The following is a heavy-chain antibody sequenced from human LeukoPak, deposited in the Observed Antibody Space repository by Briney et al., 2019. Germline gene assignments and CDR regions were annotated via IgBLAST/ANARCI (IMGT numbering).Heavy chain of an antibody. D-gene: IGHD6-19*01. V-gene: IGHV3-30*04. Sequence: GRSLRLSCAASGFTFSSYAMHWVRQAPGKGLEWVAVISYDGSNKYYADSVKGRFTISRDNSKNTLYLQMNSLRAEDTAVYYCAKAASPSRSIAVAGNSLEYWGQGTLVTVSS. J-gene: IGHJ4*02. CDR3: AKAASPSRSIAVAGNSLEY. CDR2: ISYDGSNK. CDR1: GFTFSSYA.